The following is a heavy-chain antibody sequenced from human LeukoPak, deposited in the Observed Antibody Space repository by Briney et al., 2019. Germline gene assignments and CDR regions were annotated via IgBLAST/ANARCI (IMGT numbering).Heavy chain of an antibody. D-gene: IGHD3-10*01. Sequence: PGGSLRLSCAASGFTFSSYAMSWVRQAPGKGLEWVSGISNSGSYTYYADSVKGRFTISRDNSKDTLYLQMNSLRAEDTAIYYCADFGSGSQIFDYWGQGTLVTVSS. CDR1: GFTFSSYA. V-gene: IGHV3-23*01. CDR3: ADFGSGSQIFDY. CDR2: ISNSGSYT. J-gene: IGHJ4*02.